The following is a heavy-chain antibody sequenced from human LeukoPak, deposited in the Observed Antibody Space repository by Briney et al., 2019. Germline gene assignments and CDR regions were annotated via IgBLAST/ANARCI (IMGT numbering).Heavy chain of an antibody. J-gene: IGHJ4*02. V-gene: IGHV3-30*18. Sequence: PGGSLRLSCAASGFTLSTYGMHWVRQAPGKGLEWVAAISYDGSIEYYEDSVKGRITISRDNSRNTLYLQMNSLRAEDTAVYYCAKDGVIVGATYFDYWGQGTLVTVSS. D-gene: IGHD1-26*01. CDR2: ISYDGSIE. CDR1: GFTLSTYG. CDR3: AKDGVIVGATYFDY.